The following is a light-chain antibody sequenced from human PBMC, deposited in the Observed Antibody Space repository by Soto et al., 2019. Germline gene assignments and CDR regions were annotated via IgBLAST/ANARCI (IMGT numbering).Light chain of an antibody. CDR2: EAS. CDR1: QSISSW. Sequence: DIQMTQSPSTLSASVGDRVTITCRASQSISSWLAWYQQKPGKAPNLLIYEASSLESGVPLRFSGSGSGTDFTLTISSLQPDDFATYYCQQYNAYPLTFGQGTKVEIK. CDR3: QQYNAYPLT. J-gene: IGKJ1*01. V-gene: IGKV1-5*03.